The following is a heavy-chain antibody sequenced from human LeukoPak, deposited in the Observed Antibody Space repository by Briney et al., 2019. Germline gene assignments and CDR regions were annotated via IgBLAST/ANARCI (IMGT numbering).Heavy chain of an antibody. CDR2: IRDSGSST. CDR1: GFTFSSYA. V-gene: IGHV3-23*01. Sequence: GGALRLSCAASGFTFSSYAMSWVRQAPGKGLEWVSAIRDSGSSTHYADSVKGRFTTSRDKSKNTLFLQMNSLGAEDTAIYYCAKYGPQDSGSSHFDYWGQGALVTVSS. D-gene: IGHD1-26*01. J-gene: IGHJ4*02. CDR3: AKYGPQDSGSSHFDY.